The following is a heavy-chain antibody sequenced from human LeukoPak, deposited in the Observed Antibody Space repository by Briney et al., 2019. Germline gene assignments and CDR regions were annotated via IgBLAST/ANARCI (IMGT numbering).Heavy chain of an antibody. J-gene: IGHJ4*02. CDR1: GGSISRYY. D-gene: IGHD2-2*01. CDR2: INYSEST. CDR3: ARVPSSRAPFDY. V-gene: IGHV4-59*01. Sequence: PSETLSLTCTVSGGSISRYYWSWIRQPPGKRLEWIGYINYSESTNYRRSLKSRVTILVDTSKNQFSLKLSSVTAADTAIYYCARVPSSRAPFDYWGQGTLVTVSS.